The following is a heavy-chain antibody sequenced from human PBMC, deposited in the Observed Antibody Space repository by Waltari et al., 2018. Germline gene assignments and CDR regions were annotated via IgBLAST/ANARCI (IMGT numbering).Heavy chain of an antibody. J-gene: IGHJ4*02. Sequence: VQLVESGGGVVQPGRSLRRSCEASGFTFSNYGMHWVRQAPGKGLEWVTVIGFDGNKKLYVDSGKGRFTISRDNSKNTLYLQMDSLRKEDTAMYYCATGIAAPGIFDYWGRGTLVTVSS. CDR1: GFTFSNYG. V-gene: IGHV3-33*08. CDR3: ATGIAAPGIFDY. CDR2: IGFDGNKK. D-gene: IGHD6-13*01.